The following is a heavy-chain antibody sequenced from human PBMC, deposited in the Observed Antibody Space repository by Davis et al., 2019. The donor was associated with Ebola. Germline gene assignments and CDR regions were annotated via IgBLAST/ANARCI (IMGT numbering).Heavy chain of an antibody. CDR1: GFTFSSYA. D-gene: IGHD5-12*01. CDR2: IKQDGSEK. CDR3: ARWEWLRRAFDI. J-gene: IGHJ3*02. Sequence: GGSLRLSCAAFGFTFSSYAMSWVRQAPGKGLEWVANIKQDGSEKYYVDSVKGRFTISRDNAKNSLYLQMNSLRAEDTAVYYCARWEWLRRAFDIWGQGTMVTVSS. V-gene: IGHV3-7*01.